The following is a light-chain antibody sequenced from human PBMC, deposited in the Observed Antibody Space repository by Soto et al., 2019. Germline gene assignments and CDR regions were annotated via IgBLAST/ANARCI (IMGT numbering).Light chain of an antibody. J-gene: IGKJ2*01. Sequence: ETVLTQSPDTLSLSPGERATLSCRASQSVRSSYLAWYQQKPGQAPRLLIYGASSRATDIPATFSGSGSWADFTLTISRLEHEGFVVYSCLLYGNHPLYTFGLRTKLEIK. CDR3: LLYGNHPLYT. V-gene: IGKV3-20*01. CDR2: GAS. CDR1: QSVRSSY.